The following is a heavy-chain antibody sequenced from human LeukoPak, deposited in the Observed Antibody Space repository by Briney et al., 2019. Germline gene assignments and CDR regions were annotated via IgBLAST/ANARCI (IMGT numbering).Heavy chain of an antibody. CDR3: ARDSTVTTFRGCVDP. Sequence: ASVKVSCKASGYTFSNYYVHWLRQAPGQGLEWMGVINPSGGSTNYAQKFQGRVTMTRDTSTSTVYMEMISLRSEDTAVYYCARDSTVTTFRGCVDPWGQGTLVTVSS. CDR1: GYTFSNYY. D-gene: IGHD4-17*01. J-gene: IGHJ5*02. V-gene: IGHV1-46*01. CDR2: INPSGGST.